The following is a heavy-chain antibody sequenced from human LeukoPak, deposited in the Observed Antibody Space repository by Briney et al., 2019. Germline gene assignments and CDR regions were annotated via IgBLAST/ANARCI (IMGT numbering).Heavy chain of an antibody. D-gene: IGHD6-13*01. J-gene: IGHJ1*01. Sequence: ASVKVSCKASGYTFTGYYMHWVRQAPGQGLEWVGWINPNSGDTRYAQKFQGRVTMTTDTSTSTAYMELRSLRSDDTAVYYCARVTGIAAAGEYFQHWGQGTLVTVSS. CDR1: GYTFTGYY. V-gene: IGHV1-2*02. CDR2: INPNSGDT. CDR3: ARVTGIAAAGEYFQH.